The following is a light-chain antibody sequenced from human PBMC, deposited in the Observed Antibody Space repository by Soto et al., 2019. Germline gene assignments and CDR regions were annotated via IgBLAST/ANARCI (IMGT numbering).Light chain of an antibody. CDR2: KAS. CDR1: QTISSW. J-gene: IGKJ1*01. CDR3: QHYNSYSEA. V-gene: IGKV1-5*03. Sequence: DIQMTQSASTLSGSLGDRVTITWGASQTISSWLAWYQQKTGKAPKLLIYKASTLKSGVPSRFSGSGSGTEFTLTISSLQPDDFATYYCQHYNSYSEAFGQGTKV.